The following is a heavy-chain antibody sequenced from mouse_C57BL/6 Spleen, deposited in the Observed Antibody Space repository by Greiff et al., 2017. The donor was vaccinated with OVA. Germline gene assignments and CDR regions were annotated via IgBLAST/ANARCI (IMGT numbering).Heavy chain of an antibody. Sequence: QVQLQQPGAELVRPGSSVKLSCKASGYTFTSYWMHWVKQRPIQGLEWIGNIDPSDSETHYNQKFKDKATLTVDKSSSTAYMQLSSLTSEDSAVYSCARSRDWGLDYWGQGTTLTVSS. CDR2: IDPSDSET. CDR3: ARSRDWGLDY. D-gene: IGHD2-13*01. V-gene: IGHV1-52*01. CDR1: GYTFTSYW. J-gene: IGHJ2*01.